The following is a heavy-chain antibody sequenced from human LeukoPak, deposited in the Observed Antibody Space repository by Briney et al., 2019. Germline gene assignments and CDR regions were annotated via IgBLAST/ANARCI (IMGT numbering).Heavy chain of an antibody. CDR2: ISYDGSNK. J-gene: IGHJ4*02. V-gene: IGHV3-30-3*01. Sequence: GGSLRLSCAASGFTFSGYPIHWVRQAPGKGLEWVAVISYDGSNKYYADSVKGRFTISRDNSKNTLYLQMNSLRAEDTAVYYCAREGGYSYGWDYWGQGTLVTVSS. CDR3: AREGGYSYGWDY. D-gene: IGHD5-18*01. CDR1: GFTFSGYP.